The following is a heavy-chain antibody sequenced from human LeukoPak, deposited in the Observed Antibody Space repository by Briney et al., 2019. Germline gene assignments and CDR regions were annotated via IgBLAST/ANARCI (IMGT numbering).Heavy chain of an antibody. D-gene: IGHD2-2*01. CDR3: ARGYCSSTSCYDLYYFDY. CDR2: IKQDGTEK. CDR1: GFTFSIYW. Sequence: GGSLRLSCAASGFTFSIYWMNWVRQAPGKGLEWVANIKQDGTEKYYVDSVKGRFTISRGNSKNTLYLQMNSLRAEDTAVYYCARGYCSSTSCYDLYYFDYWGQGTLVTVSS. J-gene: IGHJ4*02. V-gene: IGHV3-7*04.